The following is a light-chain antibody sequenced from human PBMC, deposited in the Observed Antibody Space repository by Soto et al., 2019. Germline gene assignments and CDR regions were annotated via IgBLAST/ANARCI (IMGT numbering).Light chain of an antibody. Sequence: DTVMTQSPFSLPVTPGETASISCRSSQSLLHSNGYKYLDWYLQKPGQSPQLLIYMSSNRAPGVSDSVSGSVSGTDFTLKISRVEAEDVGVYHCMQALRPPYTFGQGTRLEIK. V-gene: IGKV2-28*01. CDR1: QSLLHSNGYKY. CDR2: MSS. J-gene: IGKJ5*01. CDR3: MQALRPPYT.